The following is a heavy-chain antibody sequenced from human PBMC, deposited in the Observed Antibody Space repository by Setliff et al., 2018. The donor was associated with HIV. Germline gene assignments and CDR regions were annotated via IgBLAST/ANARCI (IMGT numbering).Heavy chain of an antibody. D-gene: IGHD2-2*01. CDR2: LNPSEGTT. V-gene: IGHV1-46*01. CDR3: ARESACSSTSCPKVLDY. Sequence: GASVKVSCKASGYTFTTYYIHWVRQAPGQGLEWMGILNPSEGTTSFAQKFQGRVTMTRDTSTNTGYMELSSLRSEDTAVYYCARESACSSTSCPKVLDYWGQGTLVTVSS. CDR1: GYTFTTYY. J-gene: IGHJ4*02.